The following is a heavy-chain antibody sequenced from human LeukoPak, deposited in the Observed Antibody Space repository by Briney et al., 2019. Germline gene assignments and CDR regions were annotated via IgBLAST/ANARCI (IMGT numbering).Heavy chain of an antibody. CDR1: GYTFTSYY. Sequence: ASVKVSCKASGYTFTSYYMHWVRQAPGQGLEWMGIINPSGGSTSYAQKFQGRVTMTRDMSTSTVYMELSSLRSEDTAVYYCARDGYYYDSSGYYLGFDYWGQGTLVTVSS. CDR3: ARDGYYYDSSGYYLGFDY. J-gene: IGHJ4*02. CDR2: INPSGGST. D-gene: IGHD3-22*01. V-gene: IGHV1-46*01.